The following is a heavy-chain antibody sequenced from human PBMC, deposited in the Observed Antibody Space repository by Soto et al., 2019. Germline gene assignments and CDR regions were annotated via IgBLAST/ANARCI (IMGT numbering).Heavy chain of an antibody. Sequence: PGGSLRLSCAASGFTFSGSAMHWVRQASGKGLEWVGRIRSKANSYATAYAASVKGRFTISRDDSKNTAYLQMNSLETEDTAVYYCTKHDYGDYDWFDYWGQGTLVTVSS. V-gene: IGHV3-73*01. D-gene: IGHD4-17*01. CDR3: TKHDYGDYDWFDY. CDR2: IRSKANSYAT. J-gene: IGHJ4*02. CDR1: GFTFSGSA.